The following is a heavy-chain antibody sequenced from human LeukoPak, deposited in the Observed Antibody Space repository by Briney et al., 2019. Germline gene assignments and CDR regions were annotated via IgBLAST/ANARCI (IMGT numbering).Heavy chain of an antibody. J-gene: IGHJ4*02. Sequence: ASVKVSCKAAGYTFTGYYMHWVREAPGQGLEWMGWINPHSGGTNYEQKFQGMVTMTRATSIRTAYMELSRLKPDDTAVYYCARGLLTTVTTLDSWGQGTLVTVSS. CDR1: GYTFTGYY. CDR2: INPHSGGT. D-gene: IGHD4-17*01. V-gene: IGHV1-2*02. CDR3: ARGLLTTVTTLDS.